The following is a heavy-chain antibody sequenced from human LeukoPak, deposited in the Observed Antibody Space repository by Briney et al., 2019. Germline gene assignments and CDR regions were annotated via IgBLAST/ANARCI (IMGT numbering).Heavy chain of an antibody. CDR2: IYYSGST. J-gene: IGHJ5*02. CDR3: ARARDGHINNWFGP. D-gene: IGHD5-24*01. V-gene: IGHV4-59*01. Sequence: PSETLSLTCTVSGGSISSYCWSWIRQPPGKGLEWIGYIYYSGSTNYNPSLKSRVTISVDTTKNQFSLKMSSVTAADTAVYYCARARDGHINNWFGPWGQGTLVTVSS. CDR1: GGSISSYC.